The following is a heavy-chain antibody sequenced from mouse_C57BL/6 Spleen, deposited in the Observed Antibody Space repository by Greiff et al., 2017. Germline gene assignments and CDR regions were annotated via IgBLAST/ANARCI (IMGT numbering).Heavy chain of an antibody. Sequence: VQLQQSGPELVKPGASVKISCKASGYSFTSYYIHWVKQRPGQGLEWIGWIYPGSGNTKYNEKFKGKATLTADTSSSTAYMQLSSLTSEDSAVYYCARVSRNAMDYWGQGTSVTVSS. CDR1: GYSFTSYY. V-gene: IGHV1-66*01. CDR2: IYPGSGNT. J-gene: IGHJ4*01. CDR3: ARVSRNAMDY. D-gene: IGHD1-1*01.